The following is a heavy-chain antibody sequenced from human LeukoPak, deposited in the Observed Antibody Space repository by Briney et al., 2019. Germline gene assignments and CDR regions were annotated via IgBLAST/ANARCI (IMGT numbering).Heavy chain of an antibody. D-gene: IGHD6-13*01. CDR3: ARASGKPDLSSHWYGGLGD. CDR1: GYIFVSYG. CDR2: ISAYNGNT. Sequence: ASVKVSCKASGYIFVSYGISWVRQAPGQGLEWMGWISAYNGNTNYAQKVQGRVTMTRDTSTRTAYMELRSLRSDDTAVYYCARASGKPDLSSHWYGGLGDWGPGTLVTVSS. V-gene: IGHV1-18*01. J-gene: IGHJ4*02.